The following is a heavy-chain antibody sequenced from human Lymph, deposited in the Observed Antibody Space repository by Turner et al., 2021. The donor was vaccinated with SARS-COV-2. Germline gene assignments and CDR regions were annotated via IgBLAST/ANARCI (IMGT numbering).Heavy chain of an antibody. CDR3: ARDVDTAMSERDPNGFDP. J-gene: IGHJ5*02. Sequence: QLQLQESGPGLVKPSETLSLTCTVSGGSISRSSYSWGWIRQPPWKGLEWIGSIDYSGSTHYNTSLKSRFTISVETYKNQFSRKLSSVTAADTAVYYCARDVDTAMSERDPNGFDPWGQGTLVTVSS. V-gene: IGHV4-39*02. D-gene: IGHD5-18*01. CDR1: GGSISRSSYS. CDR2: IDYSGST.